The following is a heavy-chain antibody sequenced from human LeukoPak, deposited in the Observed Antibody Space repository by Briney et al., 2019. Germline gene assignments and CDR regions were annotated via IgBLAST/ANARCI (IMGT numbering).Heavy chain of an antibody. V-gene: IGHV4-34*01. Sequence: SETLSLTCAVYGGSFSGYYWSWIRQPPGKGLEWIGEINHSGSTNYNPSLKSRVTISVDTSKNQFSLKLSSVTAADTAVYYCARGDFRDGYWGQGTLVTVSS. D-gene: IGHD3-3*01. J-gene: IGHJ4*02. CDR2: INHSGST. CDR1: GGSFSGYY. CDR3: ARGDFRDGY.